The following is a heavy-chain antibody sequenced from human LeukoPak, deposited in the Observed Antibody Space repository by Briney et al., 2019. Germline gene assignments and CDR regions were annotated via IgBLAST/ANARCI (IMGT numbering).Heavy chain of an antibody. V-gene: IGHV3-74*01. J-gene: IGHJ4*02. Sequence: PGGSLRLSCAASGFTFNRYWVHWVRQAPGKGLVWVSRINSDGSDITYADSVKGRFTISRDNAKNTVYVQMNSLRAEDTAVYYCARGSLGDGSLLIDYWGQRTLVTVSS. CDR2: INSDGSDI. CDR1: GFTFNRYW. D-gene: IGHD3-10*01. CDR3: ARGSLGDGSLLIDY.